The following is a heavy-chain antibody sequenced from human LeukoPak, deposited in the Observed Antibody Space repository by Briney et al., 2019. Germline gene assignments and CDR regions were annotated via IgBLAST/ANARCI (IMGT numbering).Heavy chain of an antibody. V-gene: IGHV3-48*03. CDR1: GFTFSSYE. J-gene: IGHJ6*04. CDR2: ISSSGSTI. CDR3: ARYCSSTSCYYYYYGMDV. D-gene: IGHD2-2*01. Sequence: GGSLRLSCAASGFTFSSYEMNWVRQAPGKGLEWVSYISSSGSTIYYADYVKGRFTISRDNAKNSLYMQMNSLRAEDTAVYYCARYCSSTSCYYYYYGMDVWGKGTTVTVSS.